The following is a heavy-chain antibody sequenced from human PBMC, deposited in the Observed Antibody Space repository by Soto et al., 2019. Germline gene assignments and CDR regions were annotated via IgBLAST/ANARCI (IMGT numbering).Heavy chain of an antibody. J-gene: IGHJ3*02. CDR3: ARARLRGTTFDI. V-gene: IGHV4-34*01. D-gene: IGHD4-17*01. CDR2: INHSGST. Sequence: SETLSLTCAVYGGSFSGYYWSWIRQPPGKGLEWIGEINHSGSTNYNPSLKSRVTISVDTSKNQFSLKLSSVTAADTAVYYCARARLRGTTFDIWGQGTMVTVSS. CDR1: GGSFSGYY.